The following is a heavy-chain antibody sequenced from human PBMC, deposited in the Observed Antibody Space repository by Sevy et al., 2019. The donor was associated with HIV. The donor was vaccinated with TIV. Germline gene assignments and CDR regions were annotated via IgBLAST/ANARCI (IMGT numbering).Heavy chain of an antibody. CDR2: IRISGGNT. CDR3: AKEWTQLSDWYGELDY. D-gene: IGHD6-19*01. J-gene: IGHJ4*02. Sequence: GVLRLSCAASGFTFSNYAMSWVRQAPGKGLEWVSSIRISGGNTYYADSVKGRFTISRDNSKNTLYLQMNSLRAEDTAVYYCAKEWTQLSDWYGELDYWGQGSLVTVSS. CDR1: GFTFSNYA. V-gene: IGHV3-23*01.